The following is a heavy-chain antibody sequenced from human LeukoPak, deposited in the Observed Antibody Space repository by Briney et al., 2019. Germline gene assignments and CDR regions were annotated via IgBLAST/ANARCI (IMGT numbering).Heavy chain of an antibody. J-gene: IGHJ5*02. D-gene: IGHD1-26*01. Sequence: ASVEVSCKASGYTFTSYTMHWVRQAPGQRLEWMGWINAGNGNTKYSQKFQGRVTITRDTSASTAYMELSSLRSEDTAVYYCAREGLRWEFDPWGQGTLVTVSS. CDR3: AREGLRWEFDP. V-gene: IGHV1-3*01. CDR1: GYTFTSYT. CDR2: INAGNGNT.